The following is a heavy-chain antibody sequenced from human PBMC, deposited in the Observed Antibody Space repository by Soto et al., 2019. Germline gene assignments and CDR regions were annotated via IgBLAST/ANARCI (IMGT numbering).Heavy chain of an antibody. Sequence: PGGSLRLSCAASGFTFSNAWMNWVRQAPGKGLEWVGRIKSKTDGGTTDYAAPVKGRFTISRDDSKNTLYLQMNSLKTEDTAVYYCTTDTSIFSWYYYYYGMDVWGQGTTVTVSS. CDR1: GFTFSNAW. J-gene: IGHJ6*02. V-gene: IGHV3-15*07. D-gene: IGHD2-2*01. CDR3: TTDTSIFSWYYYYYGMDV. CDR2: IKSKTDGGTT.